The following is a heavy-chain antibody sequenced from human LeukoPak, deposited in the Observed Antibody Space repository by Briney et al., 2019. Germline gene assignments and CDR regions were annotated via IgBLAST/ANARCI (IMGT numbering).Heavy chain of an antibody. CDR1: GASFSDYY. V-gene: IGHV4-34*01. D-gene: IGHD3-10*01. J-gene: IGHJ4*02. Sequence: PSETLSLTCAFYGASFSDYYWTWIRQPPGKGLEWIGEVNHSGSTNYNPSLKSRVTISVDTSKNQFSLKLSSVAAADTAVYYCARGKEVITMLRGLKPGYYFDYWGQGTLVTVSS. CDR2: VNHSGST. CDR3: ARGKEVITMLRGLKPGYYFDY.